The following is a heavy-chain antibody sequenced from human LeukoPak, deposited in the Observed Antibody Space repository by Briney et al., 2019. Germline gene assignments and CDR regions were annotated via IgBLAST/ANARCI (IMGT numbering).Heavy chain of an antibody. CDR1: GFTFSSYA. Sequence: GGSLRLSCAASGFTFSSYAMHWVRQAPGKGLEWMAVISYDGSNKYYADSVKGRFTISRDNSKNTLYLQMNSLRAEGTAVYYCARDTSYYYDSSGYILWGQGTMVTVSS. J-gene: IGHJ3*01. CDR3: ARDTSYYYDSSGYIL. V-gene: IGHV3-30*04. D-gene: IGHD3-22*01. CDR2: ISYDGSNK.